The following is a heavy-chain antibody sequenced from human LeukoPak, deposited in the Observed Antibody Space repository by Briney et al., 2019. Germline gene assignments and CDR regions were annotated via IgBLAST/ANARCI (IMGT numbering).Heavy chain of an antibody. CDR1: GFTFSSYA. CDR2: ISGSGGST. D-gene: IGHD6-19*01. J-gene: IGHJ4*02. CDR3: AKYGIGAVAGFDY. Sequence: TGGSLRRSCAASGFTFSSYAMSWVPQAPGKGLEWVSAISGSGGSTYYADSVKGRFTISRDNSKNTLYLQMNSLRAEDTAVYYCAKYGIGAVAGFDYWGQGTLVTVSS. V-gene: IGHV3-23*01.